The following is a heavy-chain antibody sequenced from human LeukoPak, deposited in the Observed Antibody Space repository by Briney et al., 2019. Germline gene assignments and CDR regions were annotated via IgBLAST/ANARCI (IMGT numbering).Heavy chain of an antibody. D-gene: IGHD3-9*01. CDR1: GFTFSRYW. J-gene: IGHJ4*02. Sequence: GGSLRLSCAASGFTFSRYWMSWVRQAPGKGLEWVANIKEDGSEKNYVDSVKGRFTISRDNAKNSLYLQMNSLRAGDTAVYYCARDSADNLDWGQGTLVTVSS. CDR2: IKEDGSEK. CDR3: ARDSADNLD. V-gene: IGHV3-7*01.